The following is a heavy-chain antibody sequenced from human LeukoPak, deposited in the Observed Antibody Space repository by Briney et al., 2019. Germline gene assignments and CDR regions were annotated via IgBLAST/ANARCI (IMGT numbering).Heavy chain of an antibody. V-gene: IGHV3-23*01. J-gene: IGHJ4*02. CDR3: AKVMTRTMVRGVPPSDY. CDR2: ISGSGGST. D-gene: IGHD3-10*01. Sequence: GGSLRLSCAASGFTFSSYAMSWVRQAPGKGLEWVSAISGSGGSTYYADSVKGRFTISRDKSKNTLYLQMSSLRAEDTAVYYCAKVMTRTMVRGVPPSDYWGQGTLVTVSS. CDR1: GFTFSSYA.